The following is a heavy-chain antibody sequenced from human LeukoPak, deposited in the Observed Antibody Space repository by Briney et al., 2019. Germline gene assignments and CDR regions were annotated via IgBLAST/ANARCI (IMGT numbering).Heavy chain of an antibody. Sequence: GGSLRLSCAASGFTFDDYAMHCIRQAPGKGLEWVSGINWNGGKIGYADSVKGRFTISRDSAKSSLYLQMNTLRAEDMAFYYCAKALSSSFTGSSWEYWGQGTLVTVSS. CDR3: AKALSSSFTGSSWEY. D-gene: IGHD6-6*01. CDR1: GFTFDDYA. CDR2: INWNGGKI. V-gene: IGHV3-9*03. J-gene: IGHJ4*02.